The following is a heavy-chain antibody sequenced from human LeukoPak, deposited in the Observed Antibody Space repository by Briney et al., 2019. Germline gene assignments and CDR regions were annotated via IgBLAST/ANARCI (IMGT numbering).Heavy chain of an antibody. CDR3: AKYFASGSYYKLPH. J-gene: IGHJ1*01. D-gene: IGHD3-10*01. CDR1: GFSFSSYS. CDR2: ISGSGAYT. V-gene: IGHV3-23*01. Sequence: GPSQRLLCAPSGFSFSSYSITWVRHPPRKGLGWVSIISGSGAYTDYADSVNGRFTISRDNSKNTLYLQMNSLRAEDTAVDYCAKYFASGSYYKLPHWGQGTLVTVSS.